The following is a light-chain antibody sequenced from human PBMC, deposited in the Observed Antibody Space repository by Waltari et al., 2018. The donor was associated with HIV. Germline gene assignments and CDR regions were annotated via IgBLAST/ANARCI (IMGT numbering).Light chain of an antibody. CDR2: QDN. CDR1: KLGDDY. Sequence: SYELTQPPSVSVSPGQTAIITCSGAKLGDDYAYWYQQRPGQSPVLVIYQDNKRPSGIPERFSGSSSGNTATLTISGTQAMDEADYYCQVWDNSAAVFGTGTKLTVL. V-gene: IGLV3-1*01. CDR3: QVWDNSAAV. J-gene: IGLJ1*01.